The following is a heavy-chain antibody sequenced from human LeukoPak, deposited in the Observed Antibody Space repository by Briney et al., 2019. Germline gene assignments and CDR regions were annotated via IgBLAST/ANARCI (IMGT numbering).Heavy chain of an antibody. J-gene: IGHJ5*02. D-gene: IGHD3-22*01. CDR1: GYTFTSYY. CDR3: ATVGYYDSSGYTTRQSNWFDP. V-gene: IGHV1-46*01. CDR2: INPSGGST. Sequence: ASVKVSCKASGYTFTSYYMHWVRQAPGQGLEWMGIINPSGGSTIYAQKFQGRVTMTEDTSTDTAYMELSSLRSEDTAVYYCATVGYYDSSGYTTRQSNWFDPWGQGTLVTVSS.